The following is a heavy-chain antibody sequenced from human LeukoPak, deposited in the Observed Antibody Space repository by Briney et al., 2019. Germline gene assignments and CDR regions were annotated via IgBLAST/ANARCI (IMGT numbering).Heavy chain of an antibody. CDR2: INPSGGST. Sequence: ASVKVSCKASGYTFTSYYMHWVGQAPGQGLEWMGIINPSGGSTSYAQKFQGRVTMTRDTSTSTVYMELSSLRSEDTAVYYCARWGPYCSSTSCQEGGGGDYWGQGTLVTVSS. D-gene: IGHD2-2*01. CDR1: GYTFTSYY. CDR3: ARWGPYCSSTSCQEGGGGDY. J-gene: IGHJ4*02. V-gene: IGHV1-46*01.